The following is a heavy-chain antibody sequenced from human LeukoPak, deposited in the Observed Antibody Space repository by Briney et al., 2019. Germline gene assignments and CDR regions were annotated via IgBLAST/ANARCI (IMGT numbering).Heavy chain of an antibody. CDR1: GFTFSSHA. J-gene: IGHJ4*02. V-gene: IGHV3-23*01. CDR3: AKGRYSSGGAPDY. CDR2: ISGSGDST. Sequence: GGSLRLSCGASGFTFSSHAMSWVCQAPGTGLEWVSSISGSGDSTYYADSAKGRFTVSRDNSKNTLYLQMNSLRAEDTAVYYCAKGRYSSGGAPDYWGQGTLVTVSS. D-gene: IGHD6-19*01.